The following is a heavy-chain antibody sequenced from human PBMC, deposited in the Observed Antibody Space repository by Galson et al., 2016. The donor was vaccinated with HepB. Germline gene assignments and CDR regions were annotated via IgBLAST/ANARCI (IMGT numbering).Heavy chain of an antibody. D-gene: IGHD3-9*01. CDR2: ITGSGSST. J-gene: IGHJ4*02. CDR3: AKLGGTYDRGVDWDY. Sequence: GKGLEWVSTITGSGSSTFYADSVRGRFTISRDNSKNTLYLRVNSLRADDTAEYYCAKLGGTYDRGVDWDYWGQGTLVTVSS. V-gene: IGHV3-23*01.